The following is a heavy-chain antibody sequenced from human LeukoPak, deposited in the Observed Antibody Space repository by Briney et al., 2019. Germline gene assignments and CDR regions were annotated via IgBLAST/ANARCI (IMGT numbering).Heavy chain of an antibody. V-gene: IGHV4-39*07. D-gene: IGHD3-3*01. CDR2: IYKSGST. Sequence: SETLSLTCTVSGGSISSSSDYWGWIRQPPGKGLEWIGNIYKSGSTYYKSSLKSRVTISVDTSKNQFSLKLSSVTAADTAVYYCARVPNYDFWSGYIDNWGQGTRVTVSA. J-gene: IGHJ4*02. CDR1: GGSISSSSDY. CDR3: ARVPNYDFWSGYIDN.